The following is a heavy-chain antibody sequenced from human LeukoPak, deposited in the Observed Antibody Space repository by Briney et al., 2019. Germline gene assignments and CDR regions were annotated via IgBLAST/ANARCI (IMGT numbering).Heavy chain of an antibody. CDR1: GFTFSSYE. Sequence: GGSLRLSCAASGFTFSSYEMNWVRQAPGKGLEWVSYISSSGSTIYYADPVKGRFTISRDNAKNSLYLQMNSLRAEDTAVYYCVLAVAAHFDYWGQGTLVTVSS. D-gene: IGHD6-19*01. V-gene: IGHV3-48*03. CDR3: VLAVAAHFDY. J-gene: IGHJ4*02. CDR2: ISSSGSTI.